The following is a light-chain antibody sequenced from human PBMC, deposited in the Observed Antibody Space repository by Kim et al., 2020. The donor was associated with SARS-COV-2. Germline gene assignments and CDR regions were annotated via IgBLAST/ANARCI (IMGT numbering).Light chain of an antibody. CDR2: KAF. V-gene: IGKV1-5*03. Sequence: SASIGDPVTMPCRASRTLDNWLAWYQQKPGKAPKLLVYKAFNLQSGVSSRFSGSGSGAEFTLTISSLQPEDFATYHCQQYHTSYSFGQGTKLEI. CDR1: RTLDNW. CDR3: QQYHTSYS. J-gene: IGKJ2*03.